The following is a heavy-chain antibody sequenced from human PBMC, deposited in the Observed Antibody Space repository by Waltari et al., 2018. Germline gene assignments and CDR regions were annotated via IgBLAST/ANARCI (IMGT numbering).Heavy chain of an antibody. Sequence: EVQLVESGGGLVQTGRSLRLSCEASGFTFDDYAMHWVRQAPGKGLELVSGINWNSGSIGYADSVKGRITISRDNAKNSLYLQMNSLSAEDTALYYCAKDGGYYYGSGTYPNYYMDVWGKGTTVTVSS. CDR1: GFTFDDYA. CDR3: AKDGGYYYGSGTYPNYYMDV. V-gene: IGHV3-9*01. J-gene: IGHJ6*03. CDR2: INWNSGSI. D-gene: IGHD3-10*01.